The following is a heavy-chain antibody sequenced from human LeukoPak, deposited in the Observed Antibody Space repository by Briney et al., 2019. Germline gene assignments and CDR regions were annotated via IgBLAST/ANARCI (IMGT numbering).Heavy chain of an antibody. CDR3: PRGTTVTPKNYYSYMDV. J-gene: IGHJ6*03. Sequence: SETLSLTCAVYGGSFSGYYWSWIRQPPGKGLEWIGEINHSGSTNYNPSLKSRVTISVDTSKNQFSLKLSSVTAADTAVYYCPRGTTVTPKNYYSYMDVWGKGTTVTVSS. D-gene: IGHD4-11*01. CDR1: GGSFSGYY. V-gene: IGHV4-34*01. CDR2: INHSGST.